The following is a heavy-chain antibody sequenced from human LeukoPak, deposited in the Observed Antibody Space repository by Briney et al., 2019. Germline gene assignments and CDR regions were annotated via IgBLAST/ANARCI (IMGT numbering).Heavy chain of an antibody. CDR2: ISYDGSNK. J-gene: IGHJ6*02. CDR3: AKEFLYGSGSYHYYYYYGMDV. CDR1: GFTFSSYG. V-gene: IGHV3-30*18. D-gene: IGHD3-10*01. Sequence: PGRSLRLSCAASGFTFSSYGMHWVRQAPGKGLEWVAVISYDGSNKYYADSVKGRFTISRDNSKNTLYLQMYSLRAEDTAVYYCAKEFLYGSGSYHYYYYYGMDVWGQGTTVTVSS.